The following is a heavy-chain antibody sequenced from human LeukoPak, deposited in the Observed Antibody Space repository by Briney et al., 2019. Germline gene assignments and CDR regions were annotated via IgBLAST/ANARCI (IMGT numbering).Heavy chain of an antibody. V-gene: IGHV3-48*01. CDR1: GFTFSSYS. J-gene: IGHJ3*01. D-gene: IGHD3-10*01. Sequence: PGGSLRLSCAASGFTFSSYSMSWVRQAPGKGLEWVSYISSSSSTIYYADSVKGRFTISRDNARNSLYLQMNSLRAEDTAVYYCARVLWFGELQPHAFDLWGQGTMVTVSS. CDR2: ISSSSSTI. CDR3: ARVLWFGELQPHAFDL.